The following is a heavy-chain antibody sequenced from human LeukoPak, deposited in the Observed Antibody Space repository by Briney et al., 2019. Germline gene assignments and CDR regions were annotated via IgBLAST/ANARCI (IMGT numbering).Heavy chain of an antibody. CDR1: GFTFSSFG. D-gene: IGHD3-22*01. CDR3: AREPVHYYDSSGYYYGEDY. Sequence: GGSLRLSCAASGFTFSSFGMHWVRQAPGKGLEWVAFTRYDGNNKYYTDAVKGRFTISRDNSKNTLYLQMNSLRAEDTAVYYCAREPVHYYDSSGYYYGEDYWGQGTLVTVSS. CDR2: TRYDGNNK. V-gene: IGHV3-30*02. J-gene: IGHJ4*02.